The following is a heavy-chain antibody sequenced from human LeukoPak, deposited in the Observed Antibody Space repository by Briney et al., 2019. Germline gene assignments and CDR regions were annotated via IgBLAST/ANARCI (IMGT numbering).Heavy chain of an antibody. D-gene: IGHD5-12*01. CDR1: GGTFSSYA. V-gene: IGHV1-69*13. J-gene: IGHJ4*02. CDR3: AREGYSGYDSGY. CDR2: IIPIFGTA. Sequence: SVKVSCKASGGTFSSYAISWVRQAPGQGLEWMGGIIPIFGTANYAQKFQGGVTITADESTSTAYMELSSLRSEDTAVYYCAREGYSGYDSGYWGQGTLVTVSS.